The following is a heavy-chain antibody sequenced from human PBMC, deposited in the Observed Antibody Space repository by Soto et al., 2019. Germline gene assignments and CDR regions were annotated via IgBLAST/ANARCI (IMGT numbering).Heavy chain of an antibody. CDR2: ISPHNDRT. CDR1: GYNFTSYG. V-gene: IGHV1-18*01. CDR3: ARDLYYSSGRYFDHDAFDI. J-gene: IGHJ3*02. Sequence: QVTLVQSGADVKKPGASVKVSCKASGYNFTSYGISWVRQAPGQGLEWMGWISPHNDRTKYARRFQDRVTMTTETPTSTVYMELGSLRSDDTAVYYCARDLYYSSGRYFDHDAFDIWGQGTVVTVSS. D-gene: IGHD6-19*01.